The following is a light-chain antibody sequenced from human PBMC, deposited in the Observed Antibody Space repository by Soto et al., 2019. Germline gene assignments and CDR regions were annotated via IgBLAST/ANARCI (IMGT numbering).Light chain of an antibody. CDR3: QQLNSFPIT. J-gene: IGKJ5*01. V-gene: IGKV1-9*01. CDR2: PAS. CDR1: QGISSY. Sequence: IQLTQSPSSLSASVGDRVTITCRASQGISSYVAWYQQRPGKAPELLIYPASTLQSGVPSRFSGSGSGTDFTLTISSLQPEDFATSYCQQLNSFPITFGQRTRLAIK.